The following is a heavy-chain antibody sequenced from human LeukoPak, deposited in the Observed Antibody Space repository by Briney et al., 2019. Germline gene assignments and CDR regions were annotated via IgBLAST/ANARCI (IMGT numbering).Heavy chain of an antibody. CDR2: ISYDGSNE. Sequence: GGSLRLSCAASGFTFSNYGMHWVRQAPGKGLEWVAFISYDGSNEYSADSVKGRFTISRDSSKNTLYLQMNSLRAEDTAVYYCAKDIRGYSYGYVDYWGQGTLVTVSS. D-gene: IGHD5-18*01. J-gene: IGHJ4*02. V-gene: IGHV3-30*18. CDR3: AKDIRGYSYGYVDY. CDR1: GFTFSNYG.